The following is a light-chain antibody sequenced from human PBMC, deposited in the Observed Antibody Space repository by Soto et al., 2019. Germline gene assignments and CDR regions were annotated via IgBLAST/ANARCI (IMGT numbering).Light chain of an antibody. J-gene: IGKJ1*01. CDR2: GAS. Sequence: EIVMTQSPATLYVSPGERATLSCRASQSVSSDLAWYQQKPGQAPRILISGASTRATAIPARFSGSVSGTEFTLTISSLQSEDFAVYYCQQYNTWPPTFGQGTKVEIK. CDR1: QSVSSD. V-gene: IGKV3-15*01. CDR3: QQYNTWPPT.